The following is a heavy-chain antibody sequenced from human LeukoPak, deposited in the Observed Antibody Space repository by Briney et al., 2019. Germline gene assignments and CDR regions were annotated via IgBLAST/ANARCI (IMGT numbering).Heavy chain of an antibody. CDR2: ISSSSSYI. CDR3: ARGYYDYVWGSYRDYFDY. D-gene: IGHD3-16*02. Sequence: GGSLRLSCAASGFTFSSYSMNWVRQAPGKGLEWVSSISSSSSYIYYADSVKGRFTISRDNAKNSLYLQMNSLRAEDTAVYYCARGYYDYVWGSYRDYFDYWGQGTLVTVSS. CDR1: GFTFSSYS. J-gene: IGHJ4*02. V-gene: IGHV3-21*01.